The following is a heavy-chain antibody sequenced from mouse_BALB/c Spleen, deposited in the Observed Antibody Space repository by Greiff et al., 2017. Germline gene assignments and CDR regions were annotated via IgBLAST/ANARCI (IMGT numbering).Heavy chain of an antibody. CDR1: GFTFSSYA. J-gene: IGHJ1*01. CDR2: ISSGGST. V-gene: IGHV5-6-5*01. Sequence: EVQVVESGGGLVKPGGSLKLSCAASGFTFSSYAMSWVRQTPEKRLEWVASISSGGSTYYPDSVKGRFSISRDNARNILYLQMSSLRSEDTAMYYCARGPYGNLYWYFDVWGAGTTVTVSS. D-gene: IGHD2-1*01. CDR3: ARGPYGNLYWYFDV.